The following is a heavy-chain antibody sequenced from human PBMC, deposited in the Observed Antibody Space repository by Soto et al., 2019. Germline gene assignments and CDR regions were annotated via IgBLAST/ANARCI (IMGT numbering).Heavy chain of an antibody. V-gene: IGHV3-30*18. Sequence: PGGSLRLSCAASGFTFSSYGMHWVRQAPGKGLEWVAVISYDGSNKYYADSVKGRFTISRDNSKNTLYLQMNSLRAEDTAVYYCAKDILVEMATIWEYGGIDYWGQGTLVTVSS. CDR1: GFTFSSYG. D-gene: IGHD2-21*01. J-gene: IGHJ4*02. CDR3: AKDILVEMATIWEYGGIDY. CDR2: ISYDGSNK.